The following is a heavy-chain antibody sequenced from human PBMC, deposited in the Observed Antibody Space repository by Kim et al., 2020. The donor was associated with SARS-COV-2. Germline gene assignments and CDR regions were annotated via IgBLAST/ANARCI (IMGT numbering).Heavy chain of an antibody. CDR2: TYYNSKWNY. V-gene: IGHV6-1*01. Sequence: SQTLSLTCAISGDTVSTNTAAWNWIRQSPSRGLEWLGRTYYNSKWNYNYAVSLNSRITINPDTSKNQISLQLNSVTPEDTAVYYCTRSPWHTSKGSDYWGQGTLVTVSS. J-gene: IGHJ4*02. CDR1: GDTVSTNTAA. D-gene: IGHD2-2*01. CDR3: TRSPWHTSKGSDY.